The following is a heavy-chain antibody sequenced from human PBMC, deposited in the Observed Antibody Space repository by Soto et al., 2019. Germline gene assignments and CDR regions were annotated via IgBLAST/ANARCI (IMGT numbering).Heavy chain of an antibody. CDR3: ARGGVYDFWSGSFYYYGMDV. D-gene: IGHD3-3*01. V-gene: IGHV1-8*01. Sequence: ASVKVSCKASGYTFTSYDINWVRQATGQGLEWMGWMNPNSGNTGYAQKFQGRVTMTRNTSISTAYMELSSLRSEDTAVYYCARGGVYDFWSGSFYYYGMDVRGQGTTVTVSS. CDR1: GYTFTSYD. J-gene: IGHJ6*02. CDR2: MNPNSGNT.